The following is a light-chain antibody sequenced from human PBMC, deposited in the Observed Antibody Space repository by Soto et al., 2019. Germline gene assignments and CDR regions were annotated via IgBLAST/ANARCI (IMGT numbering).Light chain of an antibody. V-gene: IGLV2-14*03. CDR1: SSDVGVYRY. J-gene: IGLJ2*01. CDR2: DVS. CDR3: SSTSSGTLVL. Sequence: QSALTQPASVSGSPGQSITISCTGTSSDVGVYRYVSWYKQHPDKAPKLMIYDVSHRPSGVSNRFSGSKSGNTASLTISGRQADDEATYYCSSTSSGTLVLFGGGTKVTVL.